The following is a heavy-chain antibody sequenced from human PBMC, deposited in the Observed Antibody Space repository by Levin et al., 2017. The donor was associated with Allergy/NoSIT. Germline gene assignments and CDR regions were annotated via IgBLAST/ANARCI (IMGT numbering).Heavy chain of an antibody. Sequence: SCAASGFTVSSNYMSWVRQAPGKGLEWVSVIYSGGSTYYADSVKGRFTISRDNSKNTLYLQMNSLRAEDTAVYYCARDSSGSLGAFDYWGQGTLVTVSS. V-gene: IGHV3-53*01. CDR1: GFTVSSNY. CDR2: IYSGGST. D-gene: IGHD3-10*01. J-gene: IGHJ4*02. CDR3: ARDSSGSLGAFDY.